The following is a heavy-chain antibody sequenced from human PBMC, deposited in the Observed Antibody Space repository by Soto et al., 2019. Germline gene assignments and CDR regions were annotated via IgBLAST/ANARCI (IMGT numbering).Heavy chain of an antibody. J-gene: IGHJ4*02. D-gene: IGHD6-6*01. Sequence: QVQLQESGPVLVKPSQTLSLTCTVSGGSISSGGYYWSWIRQHPGKGLEWIGYIYYSGSTHYNPSLKSRVTISVDTSKNQFSLKLSSVTAADTAVYNCARGRSSRSPSFDYWGQGTLVTVSP. CDR1: GGSISSGGYY. CDR3: ARGRSSRSPSFDY. CDR2: IYYSGST. V-gene: IGHV4-31*03.